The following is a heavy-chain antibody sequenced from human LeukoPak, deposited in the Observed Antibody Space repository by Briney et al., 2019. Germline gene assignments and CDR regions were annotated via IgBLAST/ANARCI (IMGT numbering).Heavy chain of an antibody. CDR1: GFTFSSYA. Sequence: PGGSLRLSCAASGFTFSSYAMSWVRQAPGKGLEWVSAISGSGGSTYYADSVKGRFTISRDNSKNTLYLQMNSLRAEDTAVYYCAKVGYGANTMVRGVIDYWGQGTLVTVSS. D-gene: IGHD3-10*01. CDR3: AKVGYGANTMVRGVIDY. V-gene: IGHV3-23*01. CDR2: ISGSGGST. J-gene: IGHJ4*02.